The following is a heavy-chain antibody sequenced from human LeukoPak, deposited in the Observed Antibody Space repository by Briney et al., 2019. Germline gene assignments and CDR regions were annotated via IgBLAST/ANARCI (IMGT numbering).Heavy chain of an antibody. Sequence: GGSLSLSCAASGFTFSSYAMSWVRQAPGKGLEGVSAISGSGGITYYSDSVKGRFTISRDNSKNTLYLQVNSLRAEDTAVYYCARDVYTGRYYLDYWGQGTLVTVSS. D-gene: IGHD1-26*01. J-gene: IGHJ4*02. CDR2: ISGSGGIT. CDR3: ARDVYTGRYYLDY. V-gene: IGHV3-23*01. CDR1: GFTFSSYA.